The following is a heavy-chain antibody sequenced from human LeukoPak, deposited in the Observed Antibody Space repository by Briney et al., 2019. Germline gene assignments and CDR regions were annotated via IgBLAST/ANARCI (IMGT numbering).Heavy chain of an antibody. Sequence: ASVKVSCKASGYIFTSYNIYWVRQAPGRGLEWMGIINPSGGSTNYAQKFQGRVTMTRDTSTSTVYMELSSLRSEDTAVYYCARVKTMIIVVSLFDYWGQGTLVTVSS. CDR2: INPSGGST. J-gene: IGHJ4*02. D-gene: IGHD3-22*01. CDR1: GYIFTSYN. V-gene: IGHV1-46*01. CDR3: ARVKTMIIVVSLFDY.